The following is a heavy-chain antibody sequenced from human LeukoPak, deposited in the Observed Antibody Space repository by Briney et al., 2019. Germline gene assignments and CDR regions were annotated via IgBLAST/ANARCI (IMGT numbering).Heavy chain of an antibody. D-gene: IGHD2-8*02. Sequence: GGSLRLSCAASGSTFSTFAMIWVRQPPGKGLEWVSSIFPSGGEIHYADSVRGRFTISRDNSKSTLSLQMNSLRAEDTAIYYCATYRQVLLPFESWGQGTLVTVSS. CDR3: ATYRQVLLPFES. J-gene: IGHJ4*02. CDR2: IFPSGGEI. CDR1: GSTFSTFA. V-gene: IGHV3-23*01.